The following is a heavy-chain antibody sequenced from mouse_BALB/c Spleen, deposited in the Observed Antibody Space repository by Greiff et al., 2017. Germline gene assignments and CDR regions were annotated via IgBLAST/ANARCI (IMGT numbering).Heavy chain of an antibody. CDR3: ARSEDYYYAMDY. V-gene: IGHV5-17*02. CDR1: GFTFSSFG. J-gene: IGHJ4*01. Sequence: EVQVVESGGGLVQPGGSRKLSCAASGFTFSSFGMHWVRQAPEKGLEWVAYISSGSSTIYYADTVKGRFTISRDNPKNTLFLQMTSLRSEDTAMYYCARSEDYYYAMDYWGQGTSVTVSS. CDR2: ISSGSSTI.